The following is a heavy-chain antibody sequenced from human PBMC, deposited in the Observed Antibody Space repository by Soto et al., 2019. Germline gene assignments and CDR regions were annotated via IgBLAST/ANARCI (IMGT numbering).Heavy chain of an antibody. J-gene: IGHJ5*02. D-gene: IGHD3-22*01. CDR2: IYSGGST. CDR3: ARSVHYYDSNWFDP. V-gene: IGHV3-53*01. Sequence: WGSLRLSCAASGFTVSSNYMSWVRQAPGKGLEWVSVIYSGGSTYYADSVKGRFTISRDNSKNTLYLQMNSLRAEDTAVYYCARSVHYYDSNWFDPWGQGTLVTVSS. CDR1: GFTVSSNY.